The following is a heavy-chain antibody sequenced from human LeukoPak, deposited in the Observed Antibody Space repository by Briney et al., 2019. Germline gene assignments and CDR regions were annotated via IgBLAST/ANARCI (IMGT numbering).Heavy chain of an antibody. CDR3: ARHVPYYYDSSGYYPKYYFDY. J-gene: IGHJ4*02. Sequence: SETLSLTCAVYGGSFSGYYWSWIRQPPGKGLEWIGEINHSGSTNYNPSLKSRVTISVDTSKNQFSLKLSSVTAADTAVYYCARHVPYYYDSSGYYPKYYFDYWGQGTLVTVSS. CDR1: GGSFSGYY. CDR2: INHSGST. D-gene: IGHD3-22*01. V-gene: IGHV4-34*01.